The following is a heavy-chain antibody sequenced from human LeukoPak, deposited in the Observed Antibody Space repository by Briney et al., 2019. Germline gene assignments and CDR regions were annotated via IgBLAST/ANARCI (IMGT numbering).Heavy chain of an antibody. CDR1: GFTFSSYS. CDR2: ISSSSSYI. V-gene: IGHV3-21*01. CDR3: ALTNYGGNSPFGDY. D-gene: IGHD4-23*01. Sequence: KTGGPLRLSCAASGFTFSSYSMNWVRQAPGKGLEWVSSISSSSSYIYYADSVKGRFTISRDNAKNSLYLQMNSLRAEDTAVYYCALTNYGGNSPFGDYWGQGTLVTVSS. J-gene: IGHJ4*02.